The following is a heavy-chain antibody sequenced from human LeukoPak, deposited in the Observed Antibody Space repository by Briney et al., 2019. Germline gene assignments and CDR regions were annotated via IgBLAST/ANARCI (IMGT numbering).Heavy chain of an antibody. CDR3: ARDLGYCSSTSCYVNWFDP. D-gene: IGHD2-2*01. J-gene: IGHJ5*02. Sequence: ASVKVSCKVSGYTLTELSMHWVRQAPGKGLEWMGGFDPEDGETIYAQKFQGRVTITRDTSASTAYMELSSLRSEDTAVYYCARDLGYCSSTSCYVNWFDPWGQGTLVTVSS. V-gene: IGHV1-24*01. CDR2: FDPEDGET. CDR1: GYTLTELS.